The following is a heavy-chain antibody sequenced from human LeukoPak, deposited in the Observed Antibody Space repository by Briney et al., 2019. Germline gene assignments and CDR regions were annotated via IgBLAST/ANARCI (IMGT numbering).Heavy chain of an antibody. CDR2: FDPEHREA. Sequence: GASVKVSCKVSGYSLTDLSMHWVRQAPGNGVKWMGGFDPEHREAIYAQKFQGRVSMTEDTSTDTAYMELSSLRSEDTAVYYCAAGGIYSLLDYWGQGTLVTVSS. CDR3: AAGGIYSLLDY. V-gene: IGHV1-24*01. D-gene: IGHD1-26*01. CDR1: GYSLTDLS. J-gene: IGHJ4*02.